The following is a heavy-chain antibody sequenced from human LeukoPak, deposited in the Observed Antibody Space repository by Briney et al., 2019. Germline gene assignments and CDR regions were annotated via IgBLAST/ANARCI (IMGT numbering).Heavy chain of an antibody. J-gene: IGHJ4*02. CDR1: GFTFSDYY. CDR3: AKDFYPLGNYVIYFDY. CDR2: ISGSAIST. Sequence: GGSLRLSCAASGFTFSDYYMSWIRQAPGKGLEWVSTISGSAISTYYADSVKGRFTISRDNSKNTLYLQMNSLRPEDTAVYYCAKDFYPLGNYVIYFDYWGQGTLVTVSS. V-gene: IGHV3-23*01. D-gene: IGHD1-7*01.